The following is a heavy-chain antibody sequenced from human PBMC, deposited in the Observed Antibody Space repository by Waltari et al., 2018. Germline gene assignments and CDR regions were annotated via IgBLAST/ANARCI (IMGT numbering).Heavy chain of an antibody. D-gene: IGHD6-19*01. J-gene: IGHJ6*02. V-gene: IGHV4-39*07. CDR3: ARDSVGIAVADYYYYYGMDV. Sequence: QLQLQESGPGLVKPSETLSLTCTVSGGSISSSSYYWGWIRQPPGKGLEWIGSIYYSGSTDYNPSLKSRVTISVDTSKNQFSLKLSSVTAADTAVYYCARDSVGIAVADYYYYYGMDVWGQGTTVTVSS. CDR2: IYYSGST. CDR1: GGSISSSSYY.